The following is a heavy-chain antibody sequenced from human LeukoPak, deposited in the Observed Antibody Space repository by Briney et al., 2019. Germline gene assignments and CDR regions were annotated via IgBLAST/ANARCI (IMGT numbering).Heavy chain of an antibody. J-gene: IGHJ4*02. V-gene: IGHV4-34*01. D-gene: IGHD6-6*01. Sequence: SETLSLTCAVYGVSFSGYYWSWIRQPPGKGLEWIGEINHSGSTNYNPSLKSRVTISVDTSKNQFSLKLSSVTAADTAVYYCARHHEYSSSSGVNDYWGQGTLVTVSS. CDR1: GVSFSGYY. CDR2: INHSGST. CDR3: ARHHEYSSSSGVNDY.